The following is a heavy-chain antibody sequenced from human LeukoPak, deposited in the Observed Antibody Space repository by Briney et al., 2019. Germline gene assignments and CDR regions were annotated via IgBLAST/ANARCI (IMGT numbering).Heavy chain of an antibody. CDR1: GFTFSSYA. Sequence: GRSLRLSCAASGFTFSSYAMHWVRQAPGKGLEWVANIKQDGSEKYYVDSVKGRFTISRDNAKNSLYLQMNSLRAEDTAVYYCARGGLRFATSDYYFDYWGQGTLVTVSS. D-gene: IGHD5-12*01. CDR2: IKQDGSEK. J-gene: IGHJ4*02. CDR3: ARGGLRFATSDYYFDY. V-gene: IGHV3-7*01.